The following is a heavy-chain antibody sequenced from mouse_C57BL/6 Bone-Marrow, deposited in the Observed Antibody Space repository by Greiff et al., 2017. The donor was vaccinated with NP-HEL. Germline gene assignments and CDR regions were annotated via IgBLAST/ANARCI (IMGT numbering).Heavy chain of an antibody. Sequence: VKLVESGPELVKPGASVKISCKASGYAFSSSWMNWVKQRPGKGLEWIGRIYPGDGDTNYNGKFKGKATLTADKSSSTAYMQLSSLTSEDSAVYFCARPYYGSSYGYVDVWGTGTTVTVSS. J-gene: IGHJ1*03. V-gene: IGHV1-82*01. CDR1: GYAFSSSW. CDR2: IYPGDGDT. CDR3: ARPYYGSSYGYVDV. D-gene: IGHD1-1*01.